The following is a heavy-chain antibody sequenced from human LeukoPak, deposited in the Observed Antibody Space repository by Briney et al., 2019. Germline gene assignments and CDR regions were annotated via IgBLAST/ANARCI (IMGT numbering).Heavy chain of an antibody. CDR1: GFTFSSYG. CDR3: AKIGCCSSPSPGL. Sequence: GGSLRLPCAASGFTFSSYGMHWVRQAPGKGLEWVAVISYDGSNKYYADSVKGRFTISRDNSKNTLYLQMNSLRAEDTAVYYCAKIGCCSSPSPGLWGQGTLVTVSS. J-gene: IGHJ4*02. V-gene: IGHV3-30*18. D-gene: IGHD2-2*01. CDR2: ISYDGSNK.